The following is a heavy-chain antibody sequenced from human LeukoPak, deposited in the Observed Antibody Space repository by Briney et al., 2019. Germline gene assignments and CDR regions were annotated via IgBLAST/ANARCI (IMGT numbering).Heavy chain of an antibody. CDR1: GFTFSSYS. CDR3: ARDLLGYYGMDV. J-gene: IGHJ6*02. CDR2: ISSSSSYI. Sequence: GGSLRLSCAASGFTFSSYSMNWVRQAPGKGLEWVSSISSSSSYIYYADSVKGQFTISRDHAKNSLYLQMSSLRAEDTAIYYCARDLLGYYGMDVWGQGTTVTVSS. V-gene: IGHV3-21*01.